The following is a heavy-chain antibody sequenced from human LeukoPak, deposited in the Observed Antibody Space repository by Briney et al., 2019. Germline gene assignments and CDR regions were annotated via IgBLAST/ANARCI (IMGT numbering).Heavy chain of an antibody. D-gene: IGHD5-18*01. J-gene: IGHJ6*03. V-gene: IGHV4-38-2*02. CDR1: GYLISSGYY. CDR3: GRESGYSYGYPFDYQYYYMDV. CDR2: IYHSGST. Sequence: SETLSLTCTVSGYLISSGYYWGWIRQPPGKGLEWIGTIYHSGSTYYNPSLKSRVTISVDTSRNQFSLRLTSVTAADTAIYYCGRESGYSYGYPFDYQYYYMDVWGKGTTVTVSS.